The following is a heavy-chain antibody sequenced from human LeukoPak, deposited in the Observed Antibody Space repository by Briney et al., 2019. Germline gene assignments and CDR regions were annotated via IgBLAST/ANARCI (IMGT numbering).Heavy chain of an antibody. CDR1: GYTFINYY. CDR3: ATVSDHSSGWYGDY. J-gene: IGHJ4*02. V-gene: IGHV1-46*01. CDR2: INPSGGST. D-gene: IGHD6-19*01. Sequence: GASVNVSCKASGYTFINYYIHWVRQAPGQGLEWVGIINPSGGSTTYAQKFQGRVTMTEDTSTDTAYVELSSLRSEDTTVYYCATVSDHSSGWYGDYWGQGTLVTVSS.